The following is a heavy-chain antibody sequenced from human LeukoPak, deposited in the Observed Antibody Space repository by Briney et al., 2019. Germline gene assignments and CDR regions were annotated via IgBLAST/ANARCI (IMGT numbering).Heavy chain of an antibody. CDR3: AKYCESPTCYPRHFQH. CDR2: ISSSSSYI. Sequence: GGSLRLSCAASGFTFSSYSMNWVRQAPGKGLEWVSSISSSSSYIYYADSVKGRFTISRDNAKNSLYLQMNSLRVEDTAVYYCAKYCESPTCYPRHFQHWGQGTLVTVSS. D-gene: IGHD2-2*01. V-gene: IGHV3-21*04. CDR1: GFTFSSYS. J-gene: IGHJ1*01.